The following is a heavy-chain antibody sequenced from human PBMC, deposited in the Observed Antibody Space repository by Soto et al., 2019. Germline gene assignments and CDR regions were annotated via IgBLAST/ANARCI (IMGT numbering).Heavy chain of an antibody. Sequence: EVQLVESGGGLVQPGGSLRLSCAASGFTFSSYWMHWVRQVPGKGLLWVSRIDEYGSTINYADSVKGRFTISRDNARNTLYLEMNSLRAEDTALYYCTRDIGGKGSYWGPGTLVTVSS. CDR2: IDEYGSTI. CDR3: TRDIGGKGSY. CDR1: GFTFSSYW. J-gene: IGHJ4*02. D-gene: IGHD3-10*01. V-gene: IGHV3-74*01.